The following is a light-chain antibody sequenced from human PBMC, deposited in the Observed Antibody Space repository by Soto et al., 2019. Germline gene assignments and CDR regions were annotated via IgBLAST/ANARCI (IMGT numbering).Light chain of an antibody. CDR3: AAWDDSLNGYV. V-gene: IGLV1-44*01. J-gene: IGLJ1*01. CDR2: NNN. CDR1: SSNIGSNS. Sequence: QAVVTQPPSASGTPGQRVTISCSGSSSNIGSNSVNWYQQLPGTAPKLLIYNNNQRPSGVPDRFSGSKSGTSASLAITGLQSEDEADYYCAAWDDSLNGYVFGPGTKLTVL.